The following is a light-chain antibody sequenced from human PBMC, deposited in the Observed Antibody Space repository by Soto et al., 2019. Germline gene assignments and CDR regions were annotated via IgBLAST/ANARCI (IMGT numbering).Light chain of an antibody. CDR2: EVS. Sequence: QSALTQPASVSGSPGQSLPISCTGTSSDVGGYNYVSWYQQHPGKAPKLMIYEVSNRPSGVSNRFSGSKSGHTASLTISGLQAEDEADYYCSSYTSSSTPHYVFGTGTKLTVL. J-gene: IGLJ1*01. CDR1: SSDVGGYNY. CDR3: SSYTSSSTPHYV. V-gene: IGLV2-14*01.